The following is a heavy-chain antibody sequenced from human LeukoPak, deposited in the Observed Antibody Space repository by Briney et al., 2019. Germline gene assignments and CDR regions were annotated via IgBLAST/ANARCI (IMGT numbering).Heavy chain of an antibody. D-gene: IGHD3-22*01. CDR3: ARPRYDSSGYYLNK. CDR1: GFTFSDYW. CDR2: MKHDGSEK. Sequence: PGGSLRLSCAASGFTFSDYWMSWVRQAPGKGLEWVANMKHDGSEKYYVDSVKGRFTISRDNAKNSLFLQMNSLRAEDTAVYYCARPRYDSSGYYLNKWGQGTLVTVSS. J-gene: IGHJ4*02. V-gene: IGHV3-7*03.